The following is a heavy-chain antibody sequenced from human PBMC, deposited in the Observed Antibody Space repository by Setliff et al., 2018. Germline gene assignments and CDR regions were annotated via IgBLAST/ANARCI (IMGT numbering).Heavy chain of an antibody. V-gene: IGHV3-48*03. CDR2: ISSSGITI. Sequence: GGSLRLSCAASGFTFRSYAMSWVRQAPGKGLEWVSYISSSGITIYYADSVKGRFTISRDNAKNSLYLQMNSLRAEDTAVYSCARARGYSYGPFDYWGQGTLVTVSS. J-gene: IGHJ4*02. CDR3: ARARGYSYGPFDY. D-gene: IGHD5-18*01. CDR1: GFTFRSYA.